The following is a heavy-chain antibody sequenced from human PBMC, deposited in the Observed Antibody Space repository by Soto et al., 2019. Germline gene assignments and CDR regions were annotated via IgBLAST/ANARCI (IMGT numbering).Heavy chain of an antibody. CDR1: GFSFSSYV. J-gene: IGHJ4*02. D-gene: IGHD2-8*01. CDR3: ASRVPGTNDVCYGLAY. CDR2: ITGSGGST. V-gene: IGHV3-23*01. Sequence: EVQLLESGGGLVQPGGSLRLSCAASGFSFSSYVMNWVRQAPGKGPEWVSAITGSGGSTFYADSLKGRFTISRDNSQNTLYLQMNSLRAEDTAVYYCASRVPGTNDVCYGLAYWGQGTLVTVSS.